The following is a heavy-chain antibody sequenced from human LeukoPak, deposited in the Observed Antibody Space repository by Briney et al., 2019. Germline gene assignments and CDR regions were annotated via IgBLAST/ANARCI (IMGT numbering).Heavy chain of an antibody. J-gene: IGHJ4*02. V-gene: IGHV3-21*04. Sequence: PGGSLRLSCAASGFTFSSFGMNWVRQAPGKGLEWVSSTSTSRPYIYYADSVKGRFTISRDNTKNTLYLQMNSLRAEDTAVYYCAETRELRFLYFDYWGQGTLVTVSS. CDR2: TSTSRPYI. CDR3: AETRELRFLYFDY. D-gene: IGHD1-26*01. CDR1: GFTFSSFG.